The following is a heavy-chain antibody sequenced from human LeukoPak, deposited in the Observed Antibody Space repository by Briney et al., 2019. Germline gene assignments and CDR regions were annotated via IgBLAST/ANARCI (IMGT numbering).Heavy chain of an antibody. D-gene: IGHD1-1*01. CDR2: INPKSGDT. V-gene: IGHV1-2*02. CDR3: ARDNSDDAFDI. J-gene: IGHJ3*02. Sequence: ASVKASCKASGYTFTGYYMHWVRQAPGQGLEWMGWINPKSGDTNYAQKFQGRVTMTRDASISTAYMELSRLRFADTAVYYCARDNSDDAFDIWGQGTTVTVSS. CDR1: GYTFTGYY.